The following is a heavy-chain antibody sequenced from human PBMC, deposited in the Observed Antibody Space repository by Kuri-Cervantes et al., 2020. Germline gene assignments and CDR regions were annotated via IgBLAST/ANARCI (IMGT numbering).Heavy chain of an antibody. CDR3: TREAFFCDDY. Sequence: GESLKISCAVSGFTFSSYAMSWVRQAPGKGLEWVSVISGSAGSTYHADSVKGRFTISRDNSKNTLYLKMNSLRAEDTAMYYCTREAFFCDDYWGQGTLVTVSS. J-gene: IGHJ4*02. CDR1: GFTFSSYA. V-gene: IGHV3-23*01. CDR2: ISGSAGST. D-gene: IGHD1-26*01.